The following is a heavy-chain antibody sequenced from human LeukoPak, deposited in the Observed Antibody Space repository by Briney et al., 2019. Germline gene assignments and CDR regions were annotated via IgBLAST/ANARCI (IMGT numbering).Heavy chain of an antibody. D-gene: IGHD6-6*01. CDR2: INTDGSGT. Sequence: GGSLRLSCAASRFTFSNYAMNWVRQAPGKGLVWVSHINTDGSGTTYADSVKGRLTISRDNAKNTLYLQMNSLRAEDTAVYYCARSGGSSTLGYWGQGTLVTVSS. J-gene: IGHJ4*02. CDR1: RFTFSNYA. CDR3: ARSGGSSTLGY. V-gene: IGHV3-74*01.